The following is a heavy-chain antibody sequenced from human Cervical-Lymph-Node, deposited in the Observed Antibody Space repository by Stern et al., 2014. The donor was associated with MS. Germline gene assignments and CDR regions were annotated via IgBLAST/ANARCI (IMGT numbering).Heavy chain of an antibody. J-gene: IGHJ4*02. V-gene: IGHV4-61*03. CDR2: VHYSGTT. Sequence: QVQLQESGPGLLKPSETLSLTCSVSGVSVTSSSYYWSWVRQSPGKGLEWIGHVHYSGTTSYNPSLKSRVSISVDTSKNHFSLRLDSVTAADTAVYYCVRDGLTGSDYWGQGTLVAVSS. CDR3: VRDGLTGSDY. D-gene: IGHD1-20*01. CDR1: GVSVTSSSYY.